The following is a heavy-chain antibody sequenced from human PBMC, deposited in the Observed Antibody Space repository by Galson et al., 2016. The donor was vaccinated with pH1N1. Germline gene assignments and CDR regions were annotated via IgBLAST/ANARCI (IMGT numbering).Heavy chain of an antibody. D-gene: IGHD6-13*01. CDR3: ARQAYDISWFFGGFDI. V-gene: IGHV4-34*01. J-gene: IGHJ3*02. CDR2: INHSGSA. Sequence: ETLSLTCAVYGGSFSDSSWGWIRQPPGKGLEWIGEINHSGSASYNASLRSRVTISIDTSKNQFSLNLHSVTAADTAVYYCARQAYDISWFFGGFDIWGQGTMVTVSS. CDR1: GGSFSDSS.